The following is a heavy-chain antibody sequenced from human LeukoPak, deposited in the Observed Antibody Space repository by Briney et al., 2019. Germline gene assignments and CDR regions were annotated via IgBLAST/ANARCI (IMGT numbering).Heavy chain of an antibody. CDR3: VRDRNSNLRLGF. V-gene: IGHV4-4*02. J-gene: IGHJ4*02. Sequence: SGTLSLTCAVSAGFINSSNWWSWVRQPPGKGLEWIGEIFHTGDANYNPSLKSRVTMSVDKSKNQFSLRLSSVTAADTAMYFCVRDRNSNLRLGFWGRGALVTVSS. CDR1: AGFINSSNW. CDR2: IFHTGDA. D-gene: IGHD5-12*01.